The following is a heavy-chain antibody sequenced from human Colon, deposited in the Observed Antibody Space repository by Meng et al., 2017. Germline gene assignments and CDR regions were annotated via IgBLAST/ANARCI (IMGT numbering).Heavy chain of an antibody. D-gene: IGHD3-10*01. CDR3: AGGWFGELLYY. CDR2: ISSSSSYI. Sequence: GESLKISCAASGFTFSSYSMNWVRQAPGKGLEWVSSISSSSSYIYYADSVKGRFTISRDNAKNSLYLQMNSLRAEETAVYYCAGGWFGELLYYWGQGTLVTVSS. CDR1: GFTFSSYS. J-gene: IGHJ4*02. V-gene: IGHV3-21*01.